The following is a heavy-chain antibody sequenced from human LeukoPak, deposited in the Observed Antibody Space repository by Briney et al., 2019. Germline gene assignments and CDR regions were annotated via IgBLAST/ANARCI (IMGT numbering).Heavy chain of an antibody. CDR2: INAYNGNT. Sequence: APVKVSCKASGYTFTSYGISWVRQAPGQGLEWMGWINAYNGNTNYAQKLQGRVTMTTDTSTSTAYMELRSLRSDDTAVYYCARETLYSSGWYVFDYWGQGTLVTVSS. J-gene: IGHJ4*02. V-gene: IGHV1-18*01. CDR3: ARETLYSSGWYVFDY. D-gene: IGHD6-19*01. CDR1: GYTFTSYG.